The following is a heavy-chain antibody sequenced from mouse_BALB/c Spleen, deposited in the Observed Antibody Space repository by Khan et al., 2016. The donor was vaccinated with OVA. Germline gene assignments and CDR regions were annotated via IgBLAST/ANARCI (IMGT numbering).Heavy chain of an antibody. CDR3: AKGGYYGNSLFDY. D-gene: IGHD1-1*01. J-gene: IGHJ2*01. Sequence: LQQSGPELVKPGASVKISCKASGFTFTDYYIHWGKQKPGQGLEWMGWINPGSGNTKYNEKFKDMATLTVDTSSTTAYMQLSSLTSEDTTVYFCAKGGYYGNSLFDYWGQGTTLTVSS. CDR1: GFTFTDYY. V-gene: IGHV1-84*02. CDR2: INPGSGNT.